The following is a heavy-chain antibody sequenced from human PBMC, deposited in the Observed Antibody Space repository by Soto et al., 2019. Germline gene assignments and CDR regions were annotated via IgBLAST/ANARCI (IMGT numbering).Heavy chain of an antibody. CDR2: ISAYNGNT. J-gene: IGHJ4*02. Sequence: QVQLVQSGAEVKKPGASLKVSCKASGHTFTSYGISWVRQAPGQGLEWMGWISAYNGNTNYAQKLQGRVTMTTDTSTSTAYMELRSLRSDDTSVYYCARHRFTKQWLYSFVYWGQGTLVTVSS. D-gene: IGHD6-19*01. CDR1: GHTFTSYG. V-gene: IGHV1-18*01. CDR3: ARHRFTKQWLYSFVY.